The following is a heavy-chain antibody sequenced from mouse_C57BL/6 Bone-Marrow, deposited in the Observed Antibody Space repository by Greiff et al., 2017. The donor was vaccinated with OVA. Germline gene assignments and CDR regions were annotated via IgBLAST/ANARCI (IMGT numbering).Heavy chain of an antibody. Sequence: VQLKHSGPELVKPGASVKMSCKASGYTFTDYNMHWVKQSHGKSLEWIGYINPNNGGTSYNQKFKGKATLTVNKSSSTAYMELRSLTSEDSAVYYCATMVTPDAYWGQGTSVTVSS. V-gene: IGHV1-22*01. CDR2: INPNNGGT. J-gene: IGHJ4*01. CDR1: GYTFTDYN. CDR3: ATMVTPDAY. D-gene: IGHD2-2*01.